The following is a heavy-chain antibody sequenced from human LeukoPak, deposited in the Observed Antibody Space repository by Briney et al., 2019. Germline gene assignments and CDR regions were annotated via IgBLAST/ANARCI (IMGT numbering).Heavy chain of an antibody. J-gene: IGHJ4*02. CDR3: ARSIYGDYVAY. D-gene: IGHD4-17*01. V-gene: IGHV3-21*01. CDR2: ISSSSSYI. CDR1: GFTFSSYS. Sequence: GRSPRLSCAASGFTFSSYSMNWVRQAPGKGLEWVSSISSSSSYIYYADSVKGRFTISRDNAKNSLYLQMNSLRAEDTAVYYCARSIYGDYVAYWGQGTLVTVSS.